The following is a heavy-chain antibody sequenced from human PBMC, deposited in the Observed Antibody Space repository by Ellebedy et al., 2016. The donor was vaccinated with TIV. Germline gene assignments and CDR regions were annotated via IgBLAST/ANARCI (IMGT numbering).Heavy chain of an antibody. CDR2: INSDGSRS. Sequence: GESLKISCAASGFTFRSNWMHWVRQAPGKGLVWVSRINSDGSRSTYADSVKGRFTISRDNAKNTLYLQMNSLRAEDTAVYYCARDGIVGGPTEYYFDSWGQGTLVTVSS. V-gene: IGHV3-74*01. CDR1: GFTFRSNW. CDR3: ARDGIVGGPTEYYFDS. D-gene: IGHD1-26*01. J-gene: IGHJ4*02.